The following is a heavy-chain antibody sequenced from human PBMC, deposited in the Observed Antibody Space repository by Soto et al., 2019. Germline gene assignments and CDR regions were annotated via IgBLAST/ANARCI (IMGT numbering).Heavy chain of an antibody. J-gene: IGHJ5*02. V-gene: IGHV1-69*13. CDR2: IIPIFGTA. CDR1: GGTFSSYA. D-gene: IGHD3-10*01. CDR3: ARVWLQGNWFDP. Sequence: SVKVSCKASGGTFSSYAISWVRQAPGQGLEWMGGIIPIFGTANYAQKFQGRVTITADESTSTAYMELSSLRSEDTAVYYCARVWLQGNWFDPWGQGTLVTVSS.